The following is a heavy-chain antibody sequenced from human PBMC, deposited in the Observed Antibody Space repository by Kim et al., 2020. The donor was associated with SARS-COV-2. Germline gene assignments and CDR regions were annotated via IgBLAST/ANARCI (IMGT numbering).Heavy chain of an antibody. Sequence: SETLSLTCTVSGGSISSSSYYWGWIRQPPGKGLEWIGSIYYSGSTYYNPSLKSRVTISVDTSKNQFSLKLSSLTAADTAVYYCARGSVLRYFDWLGNFDYWGQGTLVTVSS. V-gene: IGHV4-39*01. CDR1: GGSISSSSYY. J-gene: IGHJ4*02. CDR2: IYYSGST. D-gene: IGHD3-9*01. CDR3: ARGSVLRYFDWLGNFDY.